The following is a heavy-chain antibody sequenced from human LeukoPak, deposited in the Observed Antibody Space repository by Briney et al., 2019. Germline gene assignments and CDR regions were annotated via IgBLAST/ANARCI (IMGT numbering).Heavy chain of an antibody. J-gene: IGHJ4*02. Sequence: GGSLRLSCAASGVTFSSYGMNWVRQAPGKGLEWVSGINDSGDSTFYADSVKGRFTISRDNSKNTLHLQMNSLRAEDTAVYYCAKVRGAVVASSGDYWGQGTLVTVSS. CDR3: AKVRGAVVASSGDY. CDR1: GVTFSSYG. CDR2: INDSGDST. D-gene: IGHD3-22*01. V-gene: IGHV3-23*01.